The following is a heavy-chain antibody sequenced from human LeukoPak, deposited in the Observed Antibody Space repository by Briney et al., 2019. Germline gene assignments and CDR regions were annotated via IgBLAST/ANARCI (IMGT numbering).Heavy chain of an antibody. CDR3: ARVELYYNILTGYYRPYYYYYYMDV. V-gene: IGHV3-7*01. Sequence: PGGSLRLSSAASGFTCSSYWMSWVRQAPGKGLEWVANIKQDGSEKYYADSVKGRLTITRDNANNSQYLQMNSLRAEDTAVYYCARVELYYNILTGYYRPYYYYYYMDVWGKGTTVTVSS. CDR1: GFTCSSYW. J-gene: IGHJ6*03. CDR2: IKQDGSEK. D-gene: IGHD3-9*01.